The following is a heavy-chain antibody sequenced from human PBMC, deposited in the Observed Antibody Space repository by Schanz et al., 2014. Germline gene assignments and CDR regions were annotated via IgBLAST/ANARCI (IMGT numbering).Heavy chain of an antibody. J-gene: IGHJ3*02. CDR3: ARGDTVVTLRPFDI. Sequence: QVQLVESGGGVVQPGGSLRLSCAASGFTFTNLGMHWVRRAPGKGLEWVAFIRYDGSNQYYADSVKGRFTISRDNSKNTLYLQMNSLRAEDTAVYYCARGDTVVTLRPFDIWGQGTMVTVSS. D-gene: IGHD2-21*02. CDR1: GFTFTNLG. V-gene: IGHV3-30*02. CDR2: IRYDGSNQ.